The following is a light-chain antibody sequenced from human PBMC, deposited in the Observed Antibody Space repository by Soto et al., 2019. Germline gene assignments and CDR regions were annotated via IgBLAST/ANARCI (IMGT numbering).Light chain of an antibody. J-gene: IGKJ1*01. V-gene: IGKV3-15*01. Sequence: IVLTQSPGTLSLSPGERATLSFRASQSVSSNLAWYQQKPGLAPRLLIYDTSTRATGIPVRFSGSGFGTEFTLTISSLESEDFAVYYCQQYNNWPRTFGQGTTVDIK. CDR3: QQYNNWPRT. CDR2: DTS. CDR1: QSVSSN.